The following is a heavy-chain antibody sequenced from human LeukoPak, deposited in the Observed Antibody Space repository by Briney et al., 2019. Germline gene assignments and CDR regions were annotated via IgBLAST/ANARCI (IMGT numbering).Heavy chain of an antibody. J-gene: IGHJ3*02. CDR1: GGSISSYY. D-gene: IGHD3-10*01. Sequence: SETLSLTCTVSGGSISSYYWSWIRQPPGKGLEWIGYIYYSGSTNYNPSLKSRVTISVDTSKNQFSLKLSSVTAADTAVYYCARALWFGEKAFDIWGQGTMVTVSS. CDR2: IYYSGST. CDR3: ARALWFGEKAFDI. V-gene: IGHV4-59*01.